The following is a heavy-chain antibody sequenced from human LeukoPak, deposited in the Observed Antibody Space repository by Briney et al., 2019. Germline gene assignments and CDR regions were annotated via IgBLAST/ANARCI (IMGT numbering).Heavy chain of an antibody. CDR3: ARSGYDKLDY. V-gene: IGHV4-39*01. J-gene: IGHJ4*02. D-gene: IGHD3-22*01. CDR2: IHHSGST. CDR1: GGSISSSSYY. Sequence: SETLSLTCTVSGGSISSSSYYWGWIRQPPGKGLEWIGEIHHSGSTNYNPSLKSRVTISVDTSKIQFSLKLTSVTAADTAVYYCARSGYDKLDYWGQGTLVTVSS.